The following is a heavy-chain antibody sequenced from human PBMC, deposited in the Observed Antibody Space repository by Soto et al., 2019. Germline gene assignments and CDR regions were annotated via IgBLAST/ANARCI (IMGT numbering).Heavy chain of an antibody. CDR2: ISWNSGNI. CDR3: AKDRYDNSGVDY. CDR1: GFIFDDYA. V-gene: IGHV3-9*01. D-gene: IGHD3-22*01. J-gene: IGHJ4*02. Sequence: EVQLVESGGGSVQPGRSLRLSCAASGFIFDDYAMHWVRQAPGKGLEWVSGISWNSGNIGYADSVKGRFTISRDNAKNSLSLQMDSLRPEDTALYYCAKDRYDNSGVDYWGQGALVTVSS.